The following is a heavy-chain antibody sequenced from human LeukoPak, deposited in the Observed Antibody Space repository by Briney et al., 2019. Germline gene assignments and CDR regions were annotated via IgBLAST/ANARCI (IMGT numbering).Heavy chain of an antibody. D-gene: IGHD2-2*01. J-gene: IGHJ4*02. CDR3: ATPGDIVVVPAAMAY. CDR1: GFTFSAYA. Sequence: GGSLRLSCAASGFTFSAYAMHWVRQAPGKGLEWVAVISYDGSNKYYADSVKGRFTISGDNSKNTLYLQMNSLRAEDTAVYYCATPGDIVVVPAAMAYWGQGTLVTVSS. CDR2: ISYDGSNK. V-gene: IGHV3-30*01.